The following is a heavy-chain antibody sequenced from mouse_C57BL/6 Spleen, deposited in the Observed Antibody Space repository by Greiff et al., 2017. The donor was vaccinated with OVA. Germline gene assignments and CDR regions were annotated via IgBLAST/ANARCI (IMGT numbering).Heavy chain of an antibody. CDR2: IYPGSGNT. V-gene: IGHV1-76*01. CDR1: GYTFTDYY. CDR3: ARGKEFAY. Sequence: QVQLKQSGAELVRPGASVKLSCKASGYTFTDYYINWVKQRPGQGLEWIARIYPGSGNTYYNEKFKGKATLTAEKSSSTAYMQLSSLTSEDSAVYFCARGKEFAYWGQGTLVTVSA. J-gene: IGHJ3*01.